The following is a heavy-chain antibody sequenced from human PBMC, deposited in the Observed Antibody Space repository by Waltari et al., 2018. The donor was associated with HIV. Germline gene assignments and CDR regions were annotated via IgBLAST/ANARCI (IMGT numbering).Heavy chain of an antibody. D-gene: IGHD5-12*01. Sequence: KPGGSLRLACAASGFTFTDFYMNWVRQAPGKGLEWIAYISNSGTTMNYADSVNGRYTVSRDNAKNSVYLQMNSLSTEDTAVYYCAREPRGGHDPLGHYYFYYGMDVWGQGTTVIVSS. CDR2: ISNSGTTM. J-gene: IGHJ6*02. CDR3: AREPRGGHDPLGHYYFYYGMDV. V-gene: IGHV3-11*01. CDR1: GFTFTDFY.